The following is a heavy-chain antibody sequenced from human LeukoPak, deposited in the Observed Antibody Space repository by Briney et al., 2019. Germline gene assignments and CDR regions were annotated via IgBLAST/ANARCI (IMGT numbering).Heavy chain of an antibody. V-gene: IGHV4-39*07. J-gene: IGHJ6*03. Sequence: PSETLSLTCTVSGGSISSSSYYWGWIRQPPGKGLEWIGSIYYSGSTYYNPSLKSRVTISVDTSKNQFSLKLSSVTAADTAVYYCARDLAAAGIYDYYYYMDVWGKGTTVTVSS. CDR3: ARDLAAAGIYDYYYYMDV. D-gene: IGHD6-13*01. CDR2: IYYSGST. CDR1: GGSISSSSYY.